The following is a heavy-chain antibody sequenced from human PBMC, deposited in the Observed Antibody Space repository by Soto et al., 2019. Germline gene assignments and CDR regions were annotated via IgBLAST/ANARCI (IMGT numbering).Heavy chain of an antibody. Sequence: PGGSLRLSCAASGFTFSDHYMDWVRQSPGKGLEWFGRIRNKANRYTTEYAASVKGRFTISRDDSRNSLYLQMNSLKTEDTAVYYCTREDPLAPGTLDYWGQGTLVTVSS. CDR2: IRNKANRYTT. CDR1: GFTFSDHY. J-gene: IGHJ4*01. V-gene: IGHV3-72*01. CDR3: TREDPLAPGTLDY. D-gene: IGHD6-13*01.